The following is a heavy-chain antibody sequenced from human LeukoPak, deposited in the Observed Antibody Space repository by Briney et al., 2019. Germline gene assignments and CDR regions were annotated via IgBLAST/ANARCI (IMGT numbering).Heavy chain of an antibody. D-gene: IGHD5/OR15-5a*01. Sequence: GGSLRLSCAASGFSFNTFAMHWVRQAPDKGLEWVAVISDDGSKKYHADSVKGRFSISRDNSENTLYLQMESLRNEDTAVYYCARDWSAAVYAPFDSWGQVTLVTVSS. J-gene: IGHJ4*02. CDR2: ISDDGSKK. CDR3: ARDWSAAVYAPFDS. CDR1: GFSFNTFA. V-gene: IGHV3-30*04.